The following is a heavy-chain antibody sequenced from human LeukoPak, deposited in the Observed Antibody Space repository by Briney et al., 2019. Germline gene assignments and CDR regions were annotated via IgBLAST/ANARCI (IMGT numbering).Heavy chain of an antibody. CDR3: ARGPPSAVYDY. Sequence: GSLRLSCAASGFTFSSYAMSWIRQPPGKGLEWIGEINHSGSTNYNPSLKSRVTISVDTSKNQFSLKLSSVTAADTAVYYCARGPPSAVYDYWGQGTLVTVSS. CDR2: INHSGST. D-gene: IGHD1-14*01. CDR1: GFTFSSYA. V-gene: IGHV4-34*01. J-gene: IGHJ4*02.